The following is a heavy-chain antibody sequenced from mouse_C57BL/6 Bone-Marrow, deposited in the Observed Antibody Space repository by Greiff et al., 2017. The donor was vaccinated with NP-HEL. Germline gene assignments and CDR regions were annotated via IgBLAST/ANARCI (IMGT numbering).Heavy chain of an antibody. CDR3: ARSGAITTVVATRRGFAY. CDR2: IDPSDSYT. D-gene: IGHD1-1*01. Sequence: QVQLKQPGAELVKPGASVKLSCKASGYTFTSYWMQWVKQRPGQGLEWIGEIDPSDSYTNYNQKFKGKATLTVDTSSSTAYMQLSSLTSEDSAVYYCARSGAITTVVATRRGFAYWGQGTLVTVSA. J-gene: IGHJ3*01. V-gene: IGHV1-50*01. CDR1: GYTFTSYW.